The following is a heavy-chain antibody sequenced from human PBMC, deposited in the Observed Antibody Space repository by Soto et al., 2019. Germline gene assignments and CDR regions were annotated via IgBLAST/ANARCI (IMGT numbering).Heavy chain of an antibody. V-gene: IGHV1-46*01. CDR3: ATRDPGHY. CDR1: GYTFTTYY. CDR2: ISPGGGRT. Sequence: ASVKVSCKASGYTFTTYYMHWLRQAPGQGLEWMGIISPGGGRTSYAQKFQGRVTMTRDTSTSTVYMELSSLRSEDTAVYYCATRDPGHYWGQGTLVTVSS. J-gene: IGHJ4*02.